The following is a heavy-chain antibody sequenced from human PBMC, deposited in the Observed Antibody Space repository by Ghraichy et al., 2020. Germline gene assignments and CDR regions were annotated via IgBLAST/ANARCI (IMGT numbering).Heavy chain of an antibody. CDR1: GFTVSSNY. V-gene: IGHV3-53*04. Sequence: GESLNISCAASGFTVSSNYMSWVRQAPGKGLEWVSVIYSGGSTYYADSVKGRFTISRHNSKNTLYLQMNSLRAEDTAVYYCARGLVEMATKSAGGAFDIWGQGTMVTVSS. CDR2: IYSGGST. J-gene: IGHJ3*02. CDR3: ARGLVEMATKSAGGAFDI. D-gene: IGHD5-24*01.